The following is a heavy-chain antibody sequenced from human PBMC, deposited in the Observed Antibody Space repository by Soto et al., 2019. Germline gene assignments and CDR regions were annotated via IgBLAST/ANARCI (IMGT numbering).Heavy chain of an antibody. V-gene: IGHV4-31*03. CDR2: IYYSGST. Sequence: LSLTCTVSGGSISSGGYYWSWIRQHPGKGLEWIGYIYYSGSTYYNPSLKSRVTISVDTSKNQFSLKLSSVTAADTAVYYCARGLTYYDFWSGYYLAGAGWFDPWGQGTLVT. D-gene: IGHD3-3*01. CDR1: GGSISSGGYY. CDR3: ARGLTYYDFWSGYYLAGAGWFDP. J-gene: IGHJ5*02.